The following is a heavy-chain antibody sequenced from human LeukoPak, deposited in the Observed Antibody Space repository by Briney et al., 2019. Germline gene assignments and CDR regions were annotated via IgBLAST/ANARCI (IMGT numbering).Heavy chain of an antibody. CDR1: GDSISNHIYY. Sequence: PSETLSLTCAVSGDSISNHIYYWDWIRQTPGKGLEWIGAVYYTGNAYYNPSLKGRVTISVDTSDNRFSLHLSSVNAADTAIYYYARLRALSGHRGAFDIWGQGTLVTVSS. CDR2: VYYTGNA. J-gene: IGHJ3*02. CDR3: ARLRALSGHRGAFDI. V-gene: IGHV4-39*01. D-gene: IGHD5/OR15-5a*01.